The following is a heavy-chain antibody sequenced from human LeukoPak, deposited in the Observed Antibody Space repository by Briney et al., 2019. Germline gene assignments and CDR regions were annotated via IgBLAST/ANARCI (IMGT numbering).Heavy chain of an antibody. V-gene: IGHV4-38-2*01. Sequence: SETLSLTCAVSGYSISSGYYWGWIRQPPGKGLEWIGSIYHSGSTYYNPSLKSRVTISVDTSKNQFSLQLSSVTAADTAVYYCARQNFWSGYSDYWGQGTLVTVSS. CDR3: ARQNFWSGYSDY. CDR1: GYSISSGYY. J-gene: IGHJ4*02. D-gene: IGHD3-3*01. CDR2: IYHSGST.